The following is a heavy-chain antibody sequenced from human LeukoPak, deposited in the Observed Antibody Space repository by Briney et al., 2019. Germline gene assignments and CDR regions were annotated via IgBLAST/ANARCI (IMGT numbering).Heavy chain of an antibody. CDR2: IYYSGST. CDR1: GGSITSYY. V-gene: IGHV4-59*12. J-gene: IGHJ6*02. Sequence: SETLSLTCTVSGGSITSYYWSWIRQPPGKGLEWIGYIYYSGSTNYNPSLKSRVTVSVDTSKNQFSLKLSSVTAADTAVYYCARSSGSYYYYGMDVWGQGTTVTVSS. D-gene: IGHD3-10*01. CDR3: ARSSGSYYYYGMDV.